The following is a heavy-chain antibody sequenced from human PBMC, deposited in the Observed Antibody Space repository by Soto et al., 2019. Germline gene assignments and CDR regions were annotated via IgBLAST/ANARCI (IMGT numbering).Heavy chain of an antibody. CDR2: IIPIFTRT. V-gene: IGHV1-69*01. D-gene: IGHD2-15*01. Sequence: QLQLVQSGTEVKEPGSSVKVSCKASGGTFSTSSFVWVRQGPGQGLEWMGGIIPIFTRTNFAQKFQGRVTFSADESTRTTYMALRSLTSEDTAIYYCARAVVRVTEGDTWGQGTLVTVSS. J-gene: IGHJ5*02. CDR3: ARAVVRVTEGDT. CDR1: GGTFSTSS.